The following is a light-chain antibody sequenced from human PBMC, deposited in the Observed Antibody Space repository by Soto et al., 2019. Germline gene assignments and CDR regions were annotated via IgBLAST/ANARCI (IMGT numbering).Light chain of an antibody. V-gene: IGKV3-15*01. J-gene: IGKJ5*01. Sequence: EIVMTQSPATLSVSPGERATLSCRASQSVSSNLAWYQQKPGQAPTILIYGASTRATAIPARFSGSGSGTEFTLTISSLQSEDFVVYYCQQYNNWPPITFGQGTRLEIK. CDR1: QSVSSN. CDR3: QQYNNWPPIT. CDR2: GAS.